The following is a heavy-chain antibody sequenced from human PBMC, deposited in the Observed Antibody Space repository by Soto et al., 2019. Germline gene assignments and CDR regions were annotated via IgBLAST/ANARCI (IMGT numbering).Heavy chain of an antibody. V-gene: IGHV3-23*01. CDR1: GFNFISYA. CDR3: AKSNSCGSGSYYTPYYYYGMDV. CDR2: ISGSGGST. D-gene: IGHD3-10*01. J-gene: IGHJ6*02. Sequence: GGSLRLSSTAFGFNFISYAMSWVRQAPGKGLEWVSAISGSGGSTYYADSVKGRFTISRDNSKNTLYLQMNSLRAENTAVYYCAKSNSCGSGSYYTPYYYYGMDVWGQGTTVTVSS.